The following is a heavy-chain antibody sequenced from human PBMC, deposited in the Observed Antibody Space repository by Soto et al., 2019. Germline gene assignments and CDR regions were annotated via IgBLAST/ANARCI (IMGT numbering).Heavy chain of an antibody. V-gene: IGHV4-39*02. CDR1: GGSISSSSYY. Sequence: SETLSLTCTVSGGSISSSSYYWGWIRQPPGKGLEWIGSTYYSGSTYYNPSIKGRVTISVDTSKNQFSLKLSSVTAADTAVYYCAREAGRGVHYMDVWGKGTTVTVSS. D-gene: IGHD3-10*01. CDR3: AREAGRGVHYMDV. CDR2: TYYSGST. J-gene: IGHJ6*03.